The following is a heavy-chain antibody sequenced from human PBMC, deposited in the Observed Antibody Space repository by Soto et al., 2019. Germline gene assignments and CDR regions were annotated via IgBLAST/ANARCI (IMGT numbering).Heavy chain of an antibody. Sequence: QVQLVESGGGVVQPGRSLRLSCAASGFTFSSYAMHWVRQAPGKGLEWVAVISYDGSNKYYADSVKGRFTISRDNSXTTRYRQMNSLRAEDTAVYYCARGDLVRGDTYGMDVWGQGTTVTVSS. J-gene: IGHJ6*02. CDR3: ARGDLVRGDTYGMDV. CDR1: GFTFSSYA. CDR2: ISYDGSNK. V-gene: IGHV3-30-3*01. D-gene: IGHD3-10*01.